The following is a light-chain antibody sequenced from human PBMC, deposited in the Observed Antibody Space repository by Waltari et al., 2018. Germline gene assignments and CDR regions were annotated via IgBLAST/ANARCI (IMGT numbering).Light chain of an antibody. CDR2: DAS. CDR3: MQRVQHPWT. V-gene: IGKV2D-29*01. CDR1: QSLLFFNGKTS. J-gene: IGKJ1*01. Sequence: DLLMTQTPLSLSVTPGQPASISCTSSQSLLFFNGKTSLYWILQKPGQPPQLLVYDASHRLAGVPDRFSGSGSGTDFTLKISRVEAEDGGVYDCMQRVQHPWTFGQGTKVEIK.